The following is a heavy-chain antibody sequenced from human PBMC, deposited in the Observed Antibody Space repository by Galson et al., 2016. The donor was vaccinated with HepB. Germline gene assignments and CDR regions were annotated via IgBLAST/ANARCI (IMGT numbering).Heavy chain of an antibody. CDR1: GFSFNIYA. D-gene: IGHD3-22*01. V-gene: IGHV3-23*01. J-gene: IGHJ4*02. Sequence: SLRLSCAASGFSFNIYAMNWVRQAPGKGLEWVSGISGSGKNANYADSVKGRFTISRDNSRNTLYLQMNSLRAEDTAVYYCAKDRRITTIVVIDYWGQGSPVTVSS. CDR2: ISGSGKNA. CDR3: AKDRRITTIVVIDY.